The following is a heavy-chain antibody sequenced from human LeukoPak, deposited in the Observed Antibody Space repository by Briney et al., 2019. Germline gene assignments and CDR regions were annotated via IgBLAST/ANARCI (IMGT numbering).Heavy chain of an antibody. CDR2: FDPEDGET. D-gene: IGHD1-26*01. Sequence: ASVKVSCKVSGYTLTELSMHWVRQAPGKGLECMGGFDPEDGETIYAQKFQGRVTMTEDTSTDTAYMELSSLRSEDTAVYYCATDQRGGSYYFDYWGQGTLVTVSS. CDR1: GYTLTELS. CDR3: ATDQRGGSYYFDY. V-gene: IGHV1-24*01. J-gene: IGHJ4*02.